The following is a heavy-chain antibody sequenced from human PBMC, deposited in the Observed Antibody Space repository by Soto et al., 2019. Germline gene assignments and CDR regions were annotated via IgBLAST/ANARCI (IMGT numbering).Heavy chain of an antibody. CDR3: AKDWGIAVAGTLDWFDP. CDR1: GFTFSNYW. CDR2: SNSDDSKT. V-gene: IGHV3-74*03. J-gene: IGHJ5*02. Sequence: EVQLVESGGGLVQPGGSLRLSCVASGFTFSNYWMHWVRQAPGKGLVWVSRSNSDDSKTTYADSVKGRFTISRDNAKNTLYLQMNSLRAEDTAVYYCAKDWGIAVAGTLDWFDPWGQGTLVTVSS. D-gene: IGHD6-19*01.